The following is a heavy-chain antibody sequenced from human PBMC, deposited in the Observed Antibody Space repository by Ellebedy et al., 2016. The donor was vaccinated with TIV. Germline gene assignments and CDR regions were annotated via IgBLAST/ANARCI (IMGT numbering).Heavy chain of an antibody. CDR3: VTWGQSYGR. V-gene: IGHV3-23*01. CDR1: GFSFRTYA. J-gene: IGHJ4*02. D-gene: IGHD3-16*01. Sequence: PGGSLRLSCAASGFSFRTYAMSWVRQAPGMGLEWVSSISGSGGDTYYADSVKGRFIISRDNSKNTLYLQMNSLRVDDTAVYYCVTWGQSYGRWGQGSLVTISS. CDR2: ISGSGGDT.